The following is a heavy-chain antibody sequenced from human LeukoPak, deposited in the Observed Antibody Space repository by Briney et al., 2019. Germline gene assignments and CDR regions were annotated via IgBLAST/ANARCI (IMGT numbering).Heavy chain of an antibody. V-gene: IGHV4-59*01. D-gene: IGHD3-9*01. Sequence: SETLSLTCTVSGGSISSYYWSWIRQPPGKGLEWIGYIYYSGSTNYNPSLKSRVAISVDTSKNQFSLKLSSVTAADTAVYYCARGQYDILTGCWYYFDYWGQGTLVTVSS. J-gene: IGHJ4*02. CDR2: IYYSGST. CDR1: GGSISSYY. CDR3: ARGQYDILTGCWYYFDY.